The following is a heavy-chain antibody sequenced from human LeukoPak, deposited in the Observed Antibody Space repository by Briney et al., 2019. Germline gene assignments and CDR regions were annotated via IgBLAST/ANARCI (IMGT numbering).Heavy chain of an antibody. CDR3: ARAAYYYDYVWGSYRYGDY. V-gene: IGHV1-8*01. D-gene: IGHD3-16*02. J-gene: IGHJ4*02. Sequence: ASVKVSCKASGYTFTSYDINWVRQATGQGLEWMGWMNPNSSNTGYAQKFQGRVTMTRNTSISTAYMELSSLRSEDTAVYYCARAAYYYDYVWGSYRYGDYWGQGTLVTVSS. CDR1: GYTFTSYD. CDR2: MNPNSSNT.